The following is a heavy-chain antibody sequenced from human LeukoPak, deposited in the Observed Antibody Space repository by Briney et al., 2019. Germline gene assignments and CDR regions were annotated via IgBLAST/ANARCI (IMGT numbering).Heavy chain of an antibody. V-gene: IGHV4-39*01. CDR1: GGSISSNGYY. CDR2: FYYTGST. J-gene: IGHJ3*02. Sequence: SETLSLTCTVSGGSISSNGYYWGWIRQPPGKGLEWIGSFYYTGSTFYSPSLKSRVTISVDTSKNQSSLKLSSVTAADTAVYYCARRSGTYHAFDIWGQGTMVTVSS. D-gene: IGHD1-26*01. CDR3: ARRSGTYHAFDI.